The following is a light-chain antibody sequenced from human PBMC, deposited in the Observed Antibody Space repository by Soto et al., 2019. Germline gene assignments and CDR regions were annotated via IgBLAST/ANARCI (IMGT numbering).Light chain of an antibody. Sequence: QSALTQPPSASGSPGQSVTISCTGTSSDVGGYNYVSWYQQHPGKAPKLMIYEVSKRPSGVPDRFSGSKSGNTASLTVSGLQAEDEADYCCSSYAGSAPYVFGSGTKVTVL. J-gene: IGLJ1*01. CDR1: SSDVGGYNY. CDR3: SSYAGSAPYV. V-gene: IGLV2-8*01. CDR2: EVS.